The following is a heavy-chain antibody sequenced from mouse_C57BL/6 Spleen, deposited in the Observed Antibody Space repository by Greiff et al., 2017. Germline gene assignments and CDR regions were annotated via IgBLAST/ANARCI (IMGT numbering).Heavy chain of an antibody. D-gene: IGHD2-5*01. CDR2: IWSGGST. Sequence: QVQLKQSGPGLVQPSQSLSITCTVSGFSLTSYGVHWVRQSPGKGLEWLGVIWSGGSTDYNAAFISRLSISKDNSKSQVFFKMNSLQADDTAIYYCARKRGAYYSNYGYAMDYWGQGTSVTVSS. V-gene: IGHV2-2*01. CDR3: ARKRGAYYSNYGYAMDY. CDR1: GFSLTSYG. J-gene: IGHJ4*01.